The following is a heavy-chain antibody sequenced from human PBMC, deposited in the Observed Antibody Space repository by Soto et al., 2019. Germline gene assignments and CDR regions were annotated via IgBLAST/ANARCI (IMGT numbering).Heavy chain of an antibody. CDR2: FSWISGGI. D-gene: IGHD3-16*02. J-gene: IGHJ4*02. CDR3: AKGSGGRYLQPLDH. V-gene: IGHV3-9*01. CDR1: GFSFQDYA. Sequence: GGSLRLSCSGSGFSFQDYAIHWVRQAPGRGLEWVSGFSWISGGIGYAESVKGRFVISRDNAKSSVYLEMNNLRPEDTAVYSCAKGSGGRYLQPLDHWGQGTLVTVSS.